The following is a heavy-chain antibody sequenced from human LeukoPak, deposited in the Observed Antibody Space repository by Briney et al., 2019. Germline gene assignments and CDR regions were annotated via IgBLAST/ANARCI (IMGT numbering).Heavy chain of an antibody. D-gene: IGHD5-18*01. CDR2: IYPGDSDT. CDR1: GYAFASHW. V-gene: IGHV5-51*01. J-gene: IGHJ4*02. CDR3: ARRRGYSYGYNYFDY. Sequence: GESLKISCKGSGYAFASHWIGWVRQMPGKGLEWMGIIYPGDSDTRYSPSFQGQVTISADKSISTAYLQWSSLKASDTAMYYCARRRGYSYGYNYFDYWGQGTLVTVSS.